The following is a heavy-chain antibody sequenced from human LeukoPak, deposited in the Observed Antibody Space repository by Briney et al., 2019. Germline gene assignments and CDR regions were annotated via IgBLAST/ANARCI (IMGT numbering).Heavy chain of an antibody. CDR2: ISDSGGST. J-gene: IGHJ4*02. Sequence: GGSLRLFCAASGFTFSSYAMSWVRQAPGRGLEWVSSISDSGGSTYYADSVKGRFTISRDNSKKTLYLQMYSLRAEDTAVYYCAKVAIAIDYYFDYWGQGNMVTVSS. V-gene: IGHV3-23*01. CDR1: GFTFSSYA. CDR3: AKVAIAIDYYFDY. D-gene: IGHD3-22*01.